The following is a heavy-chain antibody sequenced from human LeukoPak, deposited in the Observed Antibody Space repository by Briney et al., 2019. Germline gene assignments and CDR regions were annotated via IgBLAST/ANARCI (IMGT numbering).Heavy chain of an antibody. D-gene: IGHD1-26*01. J-gene: IGHJ4*02. V-gene: IGHV4-59*01. CDR1: GGSISSYY. CDR3: ARGLLATPSAFDY. Sequence: SQTLSLTCTVSGGSISSYYWSWIRQPPGKGLGWIGYIYYSGSTNYTHSLKSRVTISVDTSENQFYLKLSSVTAADTAVYYCARGLLATPSAFDYWGQGTLVTVSS. CDR2: IYYSGST.